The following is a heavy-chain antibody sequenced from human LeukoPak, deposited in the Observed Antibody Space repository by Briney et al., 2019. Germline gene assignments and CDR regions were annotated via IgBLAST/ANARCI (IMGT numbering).Heavy chain of an antibody. CDR3: ARGGYSSGFNYYYYYMDV. J-gene: IGHJ6*03. D-gene: IGHD6-19*01. CDR1: GGTFSSYA. Sequence: ASVKVSCKASGGTFSSYAISWVRQAPGQGLEWMGGIIPIFGTANYAQKFQGRVTITADESTSTAYMELSSLRSEDTAVYYCARGGYSSGFNYYYYYMDVWGKGTTVTVPS. V-gene: IGHV1-69*13. CDR2: IIPIFGTA.